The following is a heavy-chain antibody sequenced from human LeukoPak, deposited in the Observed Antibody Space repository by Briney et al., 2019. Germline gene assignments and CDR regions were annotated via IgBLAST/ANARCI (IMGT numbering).Heavy chain of an antibody. Sequence: SETLSLTCAVSGGSISSSNWWSWVRQPPGKGLEWIGRIFHTGTTDYKTSLKGRVTISVDKSKNQFSLKLSSVTAADTAVYYCARRRHIVVVTRRDAFDIWGQGTMVTVSS. D-gene: IGHD2-21*02. CDR1: GGSISSSNW. CDR3: ARRRHIVVVTRRDAFDI. CDR2: IFHTGTT. V-gene: IGHV4-4*02. J-gene: IGHJ3*02.